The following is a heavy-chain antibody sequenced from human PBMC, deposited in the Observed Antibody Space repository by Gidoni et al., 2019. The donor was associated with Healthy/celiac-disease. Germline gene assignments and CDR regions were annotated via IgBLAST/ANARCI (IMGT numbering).Heavy chain of an antibody. V-gene: IGHV4-61*01. J-gene: IGHJ4*02. Sequence: QVQLQESGPGLVKPSETLSLTCTVSGGSVSSGSYYWSWIRQPPGKGLEWIGYIYYSGSTNYNPSLKSRVTISVDTSKNQFSLKLSSVTAADTAVYYCARDHIAVADYFDYWGQGTLVTVSS. D-gene: IGHD6-19*01. CDR3: ARDHIAVADYFDY. CDR1: GGSVSSGSYY. CDR2: IYYSGST.